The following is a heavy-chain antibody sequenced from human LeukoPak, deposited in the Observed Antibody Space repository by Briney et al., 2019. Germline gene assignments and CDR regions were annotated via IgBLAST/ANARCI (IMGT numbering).Heavy chain of an antibody. CDR3: ATDILTGYHAFDC. CDR1: GGSISSSGYY. D-gene: IGHD3-9*01. CDR2: LYYSGST. Sequence: SETLSLTCTVSGGSISSSGYYWGWIRQPPGKGLEWIGSLYYSGSTYYNPSLNSRVTISVDTSKNQFSLQLSSVTAADTAFYYCATDILTGYHAFDCWGQGTLVTVSS. J-gene: IGHJ4*02. V-gene: IGHV4-39*01.